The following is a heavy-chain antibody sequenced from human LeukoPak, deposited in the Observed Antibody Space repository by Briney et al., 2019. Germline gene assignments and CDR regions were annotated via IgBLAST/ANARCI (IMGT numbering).Heavy chain of an antibody. V-gene: IGHV3-23*01. J-gene: IGHJ4*02. CDR3: AKGPSTGITDY. D-gene: IGHD1-1*01. CDR1: GFTFSGYA. Sequence: PGGSLRLSCAASGFTFSGYAMRWVRQAPGEGLEWISTISGSGVSTYYADSVKGRFTISRDNSKNTLYLQMNSLRAEDTAVYYCAKGPSTGITDYWGQGTRVTVSS. CDR2: ISGSGVST.